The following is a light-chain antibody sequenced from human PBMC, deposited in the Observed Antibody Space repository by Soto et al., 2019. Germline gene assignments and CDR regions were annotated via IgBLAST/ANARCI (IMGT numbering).Light chain of an antibody. J-gene: IGLJ1*01. CDR1: GSDIGRSDF. CDR2: EVT. Sequence: QSVLTQPASVSGSPGQSIIISCTGTGSDIGRSDFVSWFQQLPGSAPKLMIYEVTGRPSGTSDRFSGSKSGNTASLTISGLQPEDEADYYCISCTSVNIRCVFGTGTKVTVL. V-gene: IGLV2-14*01. CDR3: ISCTSVNIRCV.